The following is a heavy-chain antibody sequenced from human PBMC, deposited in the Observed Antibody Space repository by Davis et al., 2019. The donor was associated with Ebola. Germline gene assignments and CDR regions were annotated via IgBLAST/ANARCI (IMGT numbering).Heavy chain of an antibody. CDR3: ASKDVGSSWSHWYFDL. J-gene: IGHJ2*01. V-gene: IGHV4-39*01. Sequence: MPSETLSLTCTVSGGSISSSSYYWGWIRQPPGKGLEWIGSIYYSGSTYYNSSLKSRVTISVDTSKNQFSLKLSSVTAADTAVYYCASKDVGSSWSHWYFDLWGRGTLVTVSS. CDR1: GGSISSSSYY. CDR2: IYYSGST. D-gene: IGHD6-13*01.